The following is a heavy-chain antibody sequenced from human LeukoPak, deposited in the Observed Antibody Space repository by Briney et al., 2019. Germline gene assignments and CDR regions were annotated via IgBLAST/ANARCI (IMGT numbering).Heavy chain of an antibody. Sequence: PSETLSLTCTVSGASINSYYWSWMRQPPGKGLEWIGSIHYSGTTYYNASLQSRVSLSVDTSNNQFALNLRSVTAADTAVYYCARVDVGAVPGWGQGTLVTVSS. V-gene: IGHV4-59*12. CDR3: ARVDVGAVPG. CDR2: IHYSGTT. D-gene: IGHD6-19*01. J-gene: IGHJ4*02. CDR1: GASINSYY.